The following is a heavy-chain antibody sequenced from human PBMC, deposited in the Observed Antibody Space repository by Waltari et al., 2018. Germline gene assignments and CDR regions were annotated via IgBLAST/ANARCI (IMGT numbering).Heavy chain of an antibody. V-gene: IGHV3-21*02. CDR2: IARVGGYR. CDR1: GFTFHRYS. D-gene: IGHD1-26*01. Sequence: EVQLVESGGGLVRPGGSLRLSCAASGFTFHRYSMNWVRQAPGRGLDWFAAIARVGGYRFYADSGRGRFTVSRDNSILYLQMNGLRVEDTAVYYCARGEQESSFSKYYNGMDVWGQGTMVTVSS. CDR3: ARGEQESSFSKYYNGMDV. J-gene: IGHJ6*02.